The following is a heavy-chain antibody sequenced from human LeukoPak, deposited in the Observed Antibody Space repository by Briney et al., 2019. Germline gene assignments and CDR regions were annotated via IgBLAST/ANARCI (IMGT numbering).Heavy chain of an antibody. J-gene: IGHJ4*02. D-gene: IGHD5-18*01. CDR1: GFTFDDYA. Sequence: PARSLRLSCAASGFTFDDYAIHWVRQAPGKGLEWVSGITWNSGSIVYADSVKGRFTISRDNAKKSLYLQMNSLRAEDTALHYCAKDKGRGYSYLDYCGQGTLVTVSS. CDR2: ITWNSGSI. V-gene: IGHV3-9*01. CDR3: AKDKGRGYSYLDY.